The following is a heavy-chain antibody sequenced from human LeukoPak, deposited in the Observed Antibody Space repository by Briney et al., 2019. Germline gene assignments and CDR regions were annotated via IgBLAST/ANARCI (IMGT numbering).Heavy chain of an antibody. D-gene: IGHD2-8*02. Sequence: GKSLKISCKGSGYSFSSYWISWVRQMPGKGLEWMGRIDPGDSFTKYRPSLEGRVTISADKSLSTVYLQWSSLKASDTAIYYCARDGGGVSSWASHWGQGTLVTVSS. CDR3: ARDGGGVSSWASH. J-gene: IGHJ4*02. CDR1: GYSFSSYW. CDR2: IDPGDSFT. V-gene: IGHV5-10-1*01.